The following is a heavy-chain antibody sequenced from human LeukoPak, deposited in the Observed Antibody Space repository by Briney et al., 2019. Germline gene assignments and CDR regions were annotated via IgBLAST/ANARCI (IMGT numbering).Heavy chain of an antibody. V-gene: IGHV3-48*03. Sequence: AGGSLRLSCAASGFTFSNYEMNWVRQAPGKGLEWVSYISSSGSTIYYADSVKGRFTISRDNAKNSQYLQMNSLRVEDTAVYYCVARSWAYYFDYWGQGTLVTVSS. D-gene: IGHD6-13*01. CDR1: GFTFSNYE. CDR2: ISSSGSTI. J-gene: IGHJ4*02. CDR3: VARSWAYYFDY.